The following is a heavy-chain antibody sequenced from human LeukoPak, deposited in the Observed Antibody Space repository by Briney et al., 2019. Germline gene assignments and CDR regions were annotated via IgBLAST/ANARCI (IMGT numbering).Heavy chain of an antibody. J-gene: IGHJ4*02. CDR1: GGSFSGYF. D-gene: IGHD6-6*01. CDR2: INHSAST. CDR3: ARGRYSSSSDYYFDY. V-gene: IGHV4-34*01. Sequence: PSETLSLTCAVSGGSFSGYFWSWIRQSPGKGLEWIGEINHSASTNYNPSLKSRVTISVDRSKNQFSLKLSSVTAADTAVYYCARGRYSSSSDYYFDYWGQGTLVTVSS.